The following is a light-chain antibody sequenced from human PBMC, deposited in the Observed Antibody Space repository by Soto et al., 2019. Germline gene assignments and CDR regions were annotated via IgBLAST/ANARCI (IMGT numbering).Light chain of an antibody. CDR1: QSVSSH. Sequence: ETVVTQSPATLSVSPRERATLSCRASQSVSSHLAWYQQKPGQAPRLLIYGATTRATGIPARFSGSGSGTECTLTISSLQSSGSAVYYCQKFDKWPWTFSQGTKVEIK. CDR2: GAT. J-gene: IGKJ1*01. V-gene: IGKV3-15*01. CDR3: QKFDKWPWT.